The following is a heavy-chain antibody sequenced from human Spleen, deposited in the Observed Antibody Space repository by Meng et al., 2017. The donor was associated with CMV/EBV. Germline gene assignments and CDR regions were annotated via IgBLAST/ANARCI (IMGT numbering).Heavy chain of an antibody. D-gene: IGHD6-6*01. V-gene: IGHV3-30*02. Sequence: LSLTCAASGFTFSSYGMHWVRQAPGKGLEWVAFIRYDGSNKYYADSVKGRFTISRDNSKNTLYLQMNSLRAEDTAVYYCAKCSSSSSAYYYGMDVWGQGTTVTVSS. CDR1: GFTFSSYG. J-gene: IGHJ6*02. CDR3: AKCSSSSSAYYYGMDV. CDR2: IRYDGSNK.